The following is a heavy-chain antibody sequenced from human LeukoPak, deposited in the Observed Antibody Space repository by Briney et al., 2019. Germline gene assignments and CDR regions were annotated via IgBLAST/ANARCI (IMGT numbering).Heavy chain of an antibody. CDR3: ARDRVVDPRVYSKEMDAFDI. V-gene: IGHV7-4-1*02. CDR2: INTNTGNP. J-gene: IGHJ3*02. CDR1: GYTFTSYA. D-gene: IGHD2-2*01. Sequence: GASVKVSCKASGYTFTSYAMNWVRQAPGQGLEWMGWINTNTGNPTYAQGFTGRFVFSLDTSVSTAYLQISSLKAEDTAVYYCARDRVVDPRVYSKEMDAFDIWGQGTMVTVSS.